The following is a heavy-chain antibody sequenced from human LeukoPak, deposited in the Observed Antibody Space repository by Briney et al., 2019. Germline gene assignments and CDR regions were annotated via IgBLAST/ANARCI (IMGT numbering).Heavy chain of an antibody. CDR2: ISTTSDYI. Sequence: GGSLRLSCAASGFTFSGYSMNWVRQAPGKGLEWVSSISTTSDYIHYADSLKGRVAISRDNAKNSLYLQMNTLRAEDTAVYYCARGGIYSQGFDFWGQGSLVTVSS. V-gene: IGHV3-21*01. D-gene: IGHD6-13*01. CDR1: GFTFSGYS. J-gene: IGHJ4*02. CDR3: ARGGIYSQGFDF.